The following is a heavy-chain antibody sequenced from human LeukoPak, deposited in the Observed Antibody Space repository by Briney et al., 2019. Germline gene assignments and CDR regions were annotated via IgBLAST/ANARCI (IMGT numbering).Heavy chain of an antibody. V-gene: IGHV4-4*07. D-gene: IGHD3-10*01. Sequence: SETLSLTCTVSGGSICSYYWSWIRQPAGKGREWIRRIYTSGSTNYNPSLKSRVTMSVDTSKNQFSLKLSSVTAADTAVYYCARGGEDFDYWGQGKLVTVSS. J-gene: IGHJ4*02. CDR3: ARGGEDFDY. CDR1: GGSICSYY. CDR2: IYTSGST.